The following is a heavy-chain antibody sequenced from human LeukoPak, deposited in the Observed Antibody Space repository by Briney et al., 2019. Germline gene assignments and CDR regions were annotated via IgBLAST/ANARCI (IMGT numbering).Heavy chain of an antibody. Sequence: PSETLSLTCTVSGGSLSSYYWTWIRQPPGKGLEWIGYIYYSGSTNYNPSLKGRVTISVDTSKNQFSLKLSSVTAADTAVYYCARGKITMVRGVIPKIWFGFDCWGQGTLVTVSS. CDR1: GGSLSSYY. CDR2: IYYSGST. V-gene: IGHV4-59*08. J-gene: IGHJ4*02. D-gene: IGHD3-10*01. CDR3: ARGKITMVRGVIPKIWFGFDC.